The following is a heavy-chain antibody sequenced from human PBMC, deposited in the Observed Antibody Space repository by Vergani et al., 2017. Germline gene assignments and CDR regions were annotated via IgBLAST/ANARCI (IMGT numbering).Heavy chain of an antibody. CDR1: GFTFSNAW. V-gene: IGHV3-15*01. J-gene: IGHJ6*03. Sequence: EVQLVESGGGLVKPGGSLRLSCAASGFTFSNAWMSWVRQAPGKGLEWVGRIKSKTDGGTTDYAAPVKGRFTISRDDSKNTLYLQMNSLKTEDTAVYYCTTIYCSGGSCYSGDYYYYYMDVGGKGTTVTVSS. D-gene: IGHD2-15*01. CDR3: TTIYCSGGSCYSGDYYYYYMDV. CDR2: IKSKTDGGTT.